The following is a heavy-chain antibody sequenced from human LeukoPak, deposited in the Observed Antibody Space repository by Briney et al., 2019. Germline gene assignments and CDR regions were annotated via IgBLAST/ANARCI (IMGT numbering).Heavy chain of an antibody. V-gene: IGHV3-23*01. J-gene: IGHJ4*02. CDR3: ARVAEIQLWLRSAFDY. Sequence: PGGSLRLSCAASGFTFGSYAMSWVRQAPGKGLDWVSAIRGSGGSTHYADSVKGRFTISRDNSKNTLYLQMNSLRAEDTAVYYCARVAEIQLWLRSAFDYWGQGTLVTVSS. CDR2: IRGSGGST. CDR1: GFTFGSYA. D-gene: IGHD5-18*01.